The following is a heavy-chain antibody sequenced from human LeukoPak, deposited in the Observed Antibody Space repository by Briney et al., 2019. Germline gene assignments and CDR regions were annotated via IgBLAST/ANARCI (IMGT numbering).Heavy chain of an antibody. J-gene: IGHJ5*02. V-gene: IGHV1-8*01. CDR1: GYTFTSYD. CDR3: ARRSIAARPLSVKNWFDP. D-gene: IGHD6-6*01. CDR2: MNPNSGNT. Sequence: ASVKVSCKASGYTFTSYDINWVRQATGQGLEWMGGMNPNSGNTSYAQKFQGRVTMTRNTSISTAYMELSSLRSEDTAVYYCARRSIAARPLSVKNWFDPWGQGTLVTVSS.